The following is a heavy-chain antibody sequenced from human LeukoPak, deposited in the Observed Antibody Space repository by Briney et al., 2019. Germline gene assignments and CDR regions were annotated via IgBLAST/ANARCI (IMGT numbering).Heavy chain of an antibody. CDR3: ARDLAWGGY. V-gene: IGHV3-33*08. Sequence: GGSLRLSCAASGFTFSSYSMNWVRQAPGKGLEWVAVISYDGSNKYYADSVKGRLTISRDNAKNSLYLQVNSLRAEDTAVYYCARDLAWGGYWGQGTLVTISS. J-gene: IGHJ4*02. CDR2: ISYDGSNK. D-gene: IGHD7-27*01. CDR1: GFTFSSYS.